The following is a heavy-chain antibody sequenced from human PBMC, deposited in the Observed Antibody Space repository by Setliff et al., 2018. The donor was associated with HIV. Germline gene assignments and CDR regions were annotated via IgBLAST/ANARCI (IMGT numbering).Heavy chain of an antibody. J-gene: IGHJ4*02. CDR1: NYTFTNYA. V-gene: IGHV1-18*01. Sequence: ASVKVSCKASNYTFTNYAITWVRQAPGQRPEWMGWISAYDGDTKYAQKFHNRLSMTADTSTTTAYMDLRGLTSDDTGVYYCARVGPSAVPFPTVYWGQGTLGTVSS. D-gene: IGHD4-4*01. CDR3: ARVGPSAVPFPTVY. CDR2: ISAYDGDT.